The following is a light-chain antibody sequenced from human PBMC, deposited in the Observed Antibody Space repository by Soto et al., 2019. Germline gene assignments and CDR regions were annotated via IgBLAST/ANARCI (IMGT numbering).Light chain of an antibody. J-gene: IGKJ1*01. Sequence: EVVLTQSPGTLSLSPGERVTLSCRASQSVASSYLAWYQQKPGRAPRLLFYSASSRATGIPDRFSGSGSGTDFTFTISRLEHGDFAVYYCHHFGSLPETFGQGTNVE. CDR3: HHFGSLPET. V-gene: IGKV3-20*01. CDR1: QSVASSY. CDR2: SAS.